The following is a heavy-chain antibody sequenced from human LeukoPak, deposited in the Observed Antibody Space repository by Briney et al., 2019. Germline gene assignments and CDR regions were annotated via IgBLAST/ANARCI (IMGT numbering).Heavy chain of an antibody. CDR3: AKNKGSGSWGWYYFDY. J-gene: IGHJ4*02. CDR2: ISSSGSTI. V-gene: IGHV3-48*03. CDR1: GFTFSSYE. Sequence: HPGGSLRLSCAASGFTFSSYEMNWVRQAPGKGLEWVSYISSSGSTIYYADSVKGRFTISRDNSKNTLYLQMNSLRAEDTAVYYCAKNKGSGSWGWYYFDYWGQGTLVTVSS. D-gene: IGHD3-10*01.